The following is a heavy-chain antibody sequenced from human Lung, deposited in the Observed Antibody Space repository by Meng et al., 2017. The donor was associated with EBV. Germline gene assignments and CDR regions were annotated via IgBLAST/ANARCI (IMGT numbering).Heavy chain of an antibody. CDR1: GGTFRSDA. J-gene: IGHJ4*02. CDR3: ASESGRGFTPDY. Sequence: VQLLPAWAEGKKPWVSVKVLWRTSGGTFRSDAVSWVRQAPGQGLEWMGGLIPMVGAPHYAQKFQGRVTIIADESTSTHSMELNSLRSEDTAMYYCASESGRGFTPDYWGQGTLVTVSS. CDR2: LIPMVGAP. V-gene: IGHV1-69*01. D-gene: IGHD3-10*01.